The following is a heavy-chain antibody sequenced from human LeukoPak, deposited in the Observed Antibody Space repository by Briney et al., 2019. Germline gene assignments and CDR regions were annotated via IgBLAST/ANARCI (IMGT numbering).Heavy chain of an antibody. D-gene: IGHD3-10*01. Sequence: ASVKVSCKASGYTFTSYGISWVRQAPGQGLEWMGWISAYNGSTNYAQKLQGRVTMTTDTSTSTAYMELRSLRSDDTAVYYCAREFAYYYGSGSYYRAFDYWGQGTLVTVSS. V-gene: IGHV1-18*01. CDR1: GYTFTSYG. CDR2: ISAYNGST. J-gene: IGHJ4*02. CDR3: AREFAYYYGSGSYYRAFDY.